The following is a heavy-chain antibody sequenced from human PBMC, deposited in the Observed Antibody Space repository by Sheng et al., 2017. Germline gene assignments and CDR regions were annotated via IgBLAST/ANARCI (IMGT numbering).Heavy chain of an antibody. CDR3: ARLLPLTEYYDFWSGYYSGFDY. CDR2: ISAYNGNT. D-gene: IGHD3-3*01. Sequence: QVQLVQSGAEVKKPGASVKVSCKASGYTFTSYGICWVRQAPGQGLEWMGWISAYNGNTNYAQKLQGRVTMTTDTSTSTAYMEVRSLRSDDTAMYYCARLLPLTEYYDFWSGYYSGFDYWGQGTLVTSPQ. J-gene: IGHJ4*02. CDR1: GYTFTSYG. V-gene: IGHV1-18*01.